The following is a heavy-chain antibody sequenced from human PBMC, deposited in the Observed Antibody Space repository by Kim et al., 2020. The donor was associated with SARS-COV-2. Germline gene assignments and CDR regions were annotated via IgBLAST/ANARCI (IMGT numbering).Heavy chain of an antibody. J-gene: IGHJ4*02. D-gene: IGHD3-9*01. CDR2: ISYDGSNE. CDR1: GFTFRNYV. CDR3: AKVYNILTGFYDPSPFQY. Sequence: GGSLRLSCAAPGFTFRNYVMHWVRQAPGKGLEWVGAISYDGSNEYYADSVKGRFTISRDNSKNTLYLQMNSLRAEDTAVYYCAKVYNILTGFYDPSPFQYSGPGTLVTVSS. V-gene: IGHV3-30*18.